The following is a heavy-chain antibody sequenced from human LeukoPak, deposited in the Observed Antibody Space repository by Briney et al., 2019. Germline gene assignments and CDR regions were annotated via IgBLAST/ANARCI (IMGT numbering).Heavy chain of an antibody. J-gene: IGHJ6*03. D-gene: IGHD3-3*01. Sequence: GESLKISCXGSGYSFTSYWIGWVRQMPGKGLEWMGIIYPGDSDTRYSPSFQGQVTISADKSITTAYLPWSSLKASDPAMYYCARLEGYDFWSGRRGYYYYYYRDVWGKGTTVTVSS. V-gene: IGHV5-51*01. CDR2: IYPGDSDT. CDR1: GYSFTSYW. CDR3: ARLEGYDFWSGRRGYYYYYYRDV.